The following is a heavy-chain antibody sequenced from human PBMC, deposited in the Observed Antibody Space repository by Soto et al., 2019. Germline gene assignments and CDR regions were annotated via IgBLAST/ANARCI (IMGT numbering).Heavy chain of an antibody. CDR2: TYYRSKWYN. V-gene: IGHV6-1*01. CDR3: ARDPEGYCSGGSCYSGGFDY. D-gene: IGHD2-15*01. J-gene: IGHJ4*02. CDR1: GDSVSSNSAA. Sequence: SQTLSLTCAISGDSVSSNSAAWNWIRQSPSRGLEWLGRTYYRSKWYNDYAVSVKSRITINPDTSKNQFSLQLNSVTPEDTAVYYCARDPEGYCSGGSCYSGGFDYWGQGTLVTVSS.